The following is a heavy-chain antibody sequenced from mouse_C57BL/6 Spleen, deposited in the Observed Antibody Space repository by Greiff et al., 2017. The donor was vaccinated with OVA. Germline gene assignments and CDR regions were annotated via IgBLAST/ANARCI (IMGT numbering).Heavy chain of an antibody. Sequence: VQLKQSGPGLVKPSQSLSLTCSVTGYSITSGYYWNWIRQFPGNKLEWMGYISYDGSNNYNPSLKNRISITRDTSKNQFFLKLNSVTTEDTATYYCAREDGAMDYWGRGTSVTVSS. V-gene: IGHV3-6*01. CDR1: GYSITSGYY. D-gene: IGHD2-3*01. CDR3: AREDGAMDY. J-gene: IGHJ4*01. CDR2: ISYDGSN.